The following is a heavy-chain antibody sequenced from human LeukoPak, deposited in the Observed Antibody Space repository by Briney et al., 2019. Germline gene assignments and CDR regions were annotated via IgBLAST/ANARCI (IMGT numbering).Heavy chain of an antibody. J-gene: IGHJ4*02. Sequence: ASVKVSCKASGYTFTGYYMHWVRQAPGQGLEWMGWISAYNGNTNYAQKLQGRVTMTTDTSTSTAYMELGSLRSDDTAVYYCARLGAVAGTGGFDYWGQGTLVTVSS. D-gene: IGHD6-19*01. CDR1: GYTFTGYY. CDR3: ARLGAVAGTGGFDY. CDR2: ISAYNGNT. V-gene: IGHV1-18*04.